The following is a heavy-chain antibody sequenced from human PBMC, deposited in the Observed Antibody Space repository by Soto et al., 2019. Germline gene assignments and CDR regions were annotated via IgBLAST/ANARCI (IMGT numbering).Heavy chain of an antibody. Sequence: EVQLVESGGGLVQPGGSLRLSCAASGFTFSSYAMHWVRQAPGKGLEYVSAISSNGGSTYYANSVKGRFTISRDNSKNTLYLQMGSLRAEDMAVYYCARDHDGGNPYYYYSYGMDVWGQGTTVTVSS. J-gene: IGHJ6*02. V-gene: IGHV3-64*01. CDR2: ISSNGGST. D-gene: IGHD2-15*01. CDR1: GFTFSSYA. CDR3: ARDHDGGNPYYYYSYGMDV.